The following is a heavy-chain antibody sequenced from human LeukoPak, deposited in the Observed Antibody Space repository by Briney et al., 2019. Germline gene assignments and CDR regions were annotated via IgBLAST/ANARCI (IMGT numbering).Heavy chain of an antibody. CDR3: AKDRVAAVYYYMDV. J-gene: IGHJ6*03. CDR2: ISGSGDST. V-gene: IGHV3-23*01. CDR1: GFTFSSYA. Sequence: PGGSLRLSCAASGFTFSSYAMSWVRQAPGMGLEWVSAISGSGDSTYYADSVKGRFTISRDNSKNTLYLQMNRLRAEDTAVYYCAKDRVAAVYYYMDVWGKGTTVTVSS. D-gene: IGHD6-13*01.